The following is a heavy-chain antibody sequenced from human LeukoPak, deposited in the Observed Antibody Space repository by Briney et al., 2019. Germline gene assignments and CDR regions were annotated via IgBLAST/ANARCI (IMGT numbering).Heavy chain of an antibody. V-gene: IGHV4-59*08. CDR1: GGSISSYY. J-gene: IGHJ4*02. CDR3: ASSYYGSGSYRG. CDR2: IYYSGST. D-gene: IGHD3-10*01. Sequence: SETLSLTCTASGGSISSYYWSWIRQPPGKGLEWIGNIYYSGSTNYNPSLKSRVTISVDTSKNQFSLKLSSVTAADTAVYYCASSYYGSGSYRGWGQGTLVTVSS.